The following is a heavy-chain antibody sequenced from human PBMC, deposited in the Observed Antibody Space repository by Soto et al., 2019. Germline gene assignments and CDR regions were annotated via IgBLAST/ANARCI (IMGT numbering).Heavy chain of an antibody. Sequence: QVQLQEPGPGLVKPSDTLSLTCAVSGYSISSSNWWGWIRQPPGKGLEWIGYIYYSGSTYYNPSLKSRVTMSADTSKNQFSLKLSSVTAVDTAVYYCARNGGGFLAYMDVWGQGTTVTVSS. CDR1: GYSISSSNW. CDR3: ARNGGGFLAYMDV. D-gene: IGHD3-16*01. J-gene: IGHJ6*02. CDR2: IYYSGST. V-gene: IGHV4-28*01.